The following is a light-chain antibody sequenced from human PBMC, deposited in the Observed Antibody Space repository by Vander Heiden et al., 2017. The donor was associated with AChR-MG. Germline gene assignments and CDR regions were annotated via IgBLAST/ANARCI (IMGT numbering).Light chain of an antibody. J-gene: IGLJ1*01. CDR3: QVWDDHGEHFV. CDR2: DDS. V-gene: IGLV3-21*03. CDR1: NIESQS. Sequence: SYVLTQPPTAPVATGKTARITCSGDNIESQSVHWYQQKPSQAPVVVVYDDSDRPSGIPERFSGSNSGNTAALTISRVEAGDEADYYCQVWDDHGEHFVFGTGTKVTVL.